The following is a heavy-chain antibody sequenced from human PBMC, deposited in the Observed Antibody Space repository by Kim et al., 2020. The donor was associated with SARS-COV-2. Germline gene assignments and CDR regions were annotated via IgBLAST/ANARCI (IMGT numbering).Heavy chain of an antibody. CDR3: AKAEAYDY. Sequence: GGSLRLSCAASGFTFSSYGMHWVRQAPGKGLEWVAVISYDGSNKYYADAVKGRFTISRDNSKNTLYLQMNSLRAEDTAVYYCAKAEAYDYWGQGTLVTVS. CDR1: GFTFSSYG. V-gene: IGHV3-30*18. CDR2: ISYDGSNK. J-gene: IGHJ4*02.